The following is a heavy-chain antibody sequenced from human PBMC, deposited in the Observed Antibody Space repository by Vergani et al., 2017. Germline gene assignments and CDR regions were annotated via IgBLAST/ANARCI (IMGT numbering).Heavy chain of an antibody. D-gene: IGHD1-20*01. J-gene: IGHJ4*02. Sequence: QVQLVQSGAEVKKPGSSVKVSCKASGGTFSSYAISWVRQAPGQGLEWMGGIIPIFGTANYAQKFQGRVTITADESTSTAYMELSSLRSEDTAVYYCARDPGVGARHPKITGTGDWGQATLVTVSS. CDR3: ARDPGVGARHPKITGTGD. V-gene: IGHV1-69*01. CDR1: GGTFSSYA. CDR2: IIPIFGTA.